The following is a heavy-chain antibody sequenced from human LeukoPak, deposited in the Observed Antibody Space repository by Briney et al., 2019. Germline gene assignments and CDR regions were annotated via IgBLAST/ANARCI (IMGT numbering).Heavy chain of an antibody. CDR3: ARVHYYGSGHGGFDY. CDR1: GYTFTGYY. J-gene: IGHJ4*02. CDR2: INPNSGGT. V-gene: IGHV1-2*02. Sequence: ASVKVSCKASGYTFTGYYMHWVRQAPGQGLEWMGWINPNSGGTNYAQKFQGRVTMTRDTSISTAYMELSRLRSDDTAVYYCARVHYYGSGHGGFDYWGQGTLVTVSS. D-gene: IGHD3-10*01.